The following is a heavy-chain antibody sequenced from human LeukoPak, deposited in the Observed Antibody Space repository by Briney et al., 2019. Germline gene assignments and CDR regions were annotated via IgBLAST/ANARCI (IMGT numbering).Heavy chain of an antibody. CDR1: GYSFTSYW. J-gene: IGHJ4*02. V-gene: IGHV5-51*01. CDR3: ARHFQRTERDGYNNAGY. CDR2: IYPGDSDT. D-gene: IGHD5-24*01. Sequence: PGESLKISCKGSGYSFTSYWIGWVRQMPGKGLEWMGIIYPGDSDTRYSPSFQGQVTISADKSISTAYLQWSSLKASDTAMYYCARHFQRTERDGYNNAGYWGQGTLVTVSS.